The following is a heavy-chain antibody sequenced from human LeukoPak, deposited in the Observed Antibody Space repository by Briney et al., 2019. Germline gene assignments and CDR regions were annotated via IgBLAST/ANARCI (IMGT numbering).Heavy chain of an antibody. D-gene: IGHD5-24*01. CDR3: ASISGWLQFAGAFDI. Sequence: GGSLRLSCAAAGFTVSSNYMSWVRQAPGKGLEWVSVIYSGGSTYYADSVKGRFTISRDNSKNTLYLQMNSLRAEDTAVYYCASISGWLQFAGAFDIWGQGTMVTVSS. CDR1: GFTVSSNY. J-gene: IGHJ3*02. CDR2: IYSGGST. V-gene: IGHV3-53*01.